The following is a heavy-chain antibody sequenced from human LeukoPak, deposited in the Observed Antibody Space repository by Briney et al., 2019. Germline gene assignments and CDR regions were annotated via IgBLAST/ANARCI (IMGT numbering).Heavy chain of an antibody. CDR3: ARVKMVRGVIIGPINY. CDR1: GFTFSSYG. D-gene: IGHD3-10*01. J-gene: IGHJ4*02. Sequence: GGSLRLSCAASGFTFSSYGMTWVRQAPGKGLEWVSYISSSSSTIYYADSVKGRFTISRDNAKNSLYLQLNSLRAEDTAVYYCARVKMVRGVIIGPINYWGQGTLVTVSS. CDR2: ISSSSSTI. V-gene: IGHV3-48*01.